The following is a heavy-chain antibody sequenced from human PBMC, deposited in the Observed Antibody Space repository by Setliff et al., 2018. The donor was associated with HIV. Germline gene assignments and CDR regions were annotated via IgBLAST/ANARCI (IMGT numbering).Heavy chain of an antibody. CDR3: ARLSIPAYYYMDV. D-gene: IGHD2-21*01. CDR2: INPSGGRT. CDR1: GYTFTNYY. Sequence: ASVKVSCKASGYTFTNYYIHWVRQAPGQGLEWMGLINPSGGRTSYAQKFQGRLTMTRDTSRSTVYMELSSLRSDDTAVYYCARLSIPAYYYMDVWGKGTTVTVSS. V-gene: IGHV1-46*01. J-gene: IGHJ6*03.